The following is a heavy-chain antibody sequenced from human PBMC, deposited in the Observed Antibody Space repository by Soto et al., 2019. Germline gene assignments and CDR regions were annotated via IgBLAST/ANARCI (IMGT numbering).Heavy chain of an antibody. CDR1: GFTFSSYA. CDR3: AKFEVAGGFD. D-gene: IGHD6-19*01. CDR2: ISGSSGST. V-gene: IGHV3-23*01. J-gene: IGHJ4*02. Sequence: GGTLRLSCADSGFTFSSYAMSWVRQAPGKGQEWVSAISGSSGSTYYEYSVKGSFTISRDNSKNTLYLQMNSQRAEDTAVYYCAKFEVAGGFDWGQGTLVTVSS.